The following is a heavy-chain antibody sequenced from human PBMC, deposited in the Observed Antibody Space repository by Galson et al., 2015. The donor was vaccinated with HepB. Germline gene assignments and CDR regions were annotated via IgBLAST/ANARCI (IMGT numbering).Heavy chain of an antibody. J-gene: IGHJ4*02. V-gene: IGHV3-74*01. CDR1: GFTFSSYW. Sequence: SLRLSCAASGFTFSSYWMHWVRQAPGKGLVWVSRINSDGSSTSYADSVKGRFTISRDNAKNTLYLQMNSLRAEDTAVYYCASGVGATGFFDYWGQGTLVTVSS. D-gene: IGHD1-26*01. CDR2: INSDGSST. CDR3: ASGVGATGFFDY.